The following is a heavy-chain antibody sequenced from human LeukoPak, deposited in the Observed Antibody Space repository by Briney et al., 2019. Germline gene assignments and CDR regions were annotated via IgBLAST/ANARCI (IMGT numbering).Heavy chain of an antibody. Sequence: ASVEVSCKASGYTFTGYYMHWVRQAPGQGLEWMGWINPNSGGTNYAQKFQGRVTMTRDTSISTAYMELSRLRSDDTAVYYCAREMTTVTTSAFDIWGQGTMVTVSS. D-gene: IGHD4-17*01. J-gene: IGHJ3*02. V-gene: IGHV1-2*02. CDR3: AREMTTVTTSAFDI. CDR1: GYTFTGYY. CDR2: INPNSGGT.